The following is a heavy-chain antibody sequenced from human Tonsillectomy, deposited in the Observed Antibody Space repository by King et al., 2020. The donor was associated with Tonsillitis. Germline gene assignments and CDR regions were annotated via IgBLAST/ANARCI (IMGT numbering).Heavy chain of an antibody. Sequence: VQLVESGGGLVQPGGSLRLSCAASGFTFSNYWMHWVRQAPGKGLVWVSRLNSDGSYTNYADSVKGRFTISRDNGKNTLYLQMNSLRAEDTAVYYCARQYGDNYPEALYYWGQGTLVTVSS. V-gene: IGHV3-74*01. J-gene: IGHJ4*02. CDR3: ARQYGDNYPEALYY. D-gene: IGHD4-17*01. CDR1: GFTFSNYW. CDR2: LNSDGSYT.